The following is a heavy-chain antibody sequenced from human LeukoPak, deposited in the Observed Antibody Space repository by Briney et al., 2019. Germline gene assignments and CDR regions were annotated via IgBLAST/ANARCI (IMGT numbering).Heavy chain of an antibody. J-gene: IGHJ4*02. CDR3: ARHPAYPWEGYFDY. Sequence: SETLSLTCTVSGGSISSSSYYWGWIRQPPGTGLEWIGSIYYSGSTYYNPSLKSRVTISVDTSKNQFSLKLSSVTAADTAVYYCARHPAYPWEGYFDYWGQGTLVTVSS. D-gene: IGHD2-21*01. CDR1: GGSISSSSYY. V-gene: IGHV4-39*01. CDR2: IYYSGST.